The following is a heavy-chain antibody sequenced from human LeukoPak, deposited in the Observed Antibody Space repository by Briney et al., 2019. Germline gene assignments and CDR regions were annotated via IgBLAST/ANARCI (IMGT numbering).Heavy chain of an antibody. CDR1: GGSISSHY. V-gene: IGHV4-59*11. CDR2: IHNSGRT. Sequence: SETLSLTCSVSGGSISSHYWSWVRQPPGKGLEWIGYIHNSGRTNHNPSLKSRVTISVDTSKNQFSLTLSSVTAADTAVYYCARGSDYDILTEEAFDIWGQGTMVTVSS. J-gene: IGHJ3*02. D-gene: IGHD3-9*01. CDR3: ARGSDYDILTEEAFDI.